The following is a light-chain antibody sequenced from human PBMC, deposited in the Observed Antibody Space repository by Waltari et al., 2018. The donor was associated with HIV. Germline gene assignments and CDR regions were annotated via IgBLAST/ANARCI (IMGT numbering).Light chain of an antibody. J-gene: IGLJ3*02. CDR3: MIWYGNIWV. CDR2: YKSESDK. CDR1: SGVNVQNYR. Sequence: QAVLTQPFSLSASPGASASLSCTLRSGVNVQNYRIYWYQQRPGSPPRYLLRYKSESDKELSSGIPSRFSGSTDVPANAGKLVISGRQSEEGADYYCMIWYGNIWVFGGGTKLTV. V-gene: IGLV5-45*03.